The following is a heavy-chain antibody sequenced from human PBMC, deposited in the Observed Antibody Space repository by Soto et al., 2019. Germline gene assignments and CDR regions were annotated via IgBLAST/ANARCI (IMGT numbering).Heavy chain of an antibody. CDR2: ISPYNGDT. V-gene: IGHV1-18*04. D-gene: IGHD4-17*01. J-gene: IGHJ6*02. CDR1: GYTFTSHG. Sequence: ASVKVSCKASGYTFTSHGISWVRQAPGQGLEWMGWISPYNGDTNHAQKVHGRVTMTTDTSTSTAYMELRSLRSDDTVVYDCVRDRLKWTYGHNYDYMYGMDVWGQGTAVTVSS. CDR3: VRDRLKWTYGHNYDYMYGMDV.